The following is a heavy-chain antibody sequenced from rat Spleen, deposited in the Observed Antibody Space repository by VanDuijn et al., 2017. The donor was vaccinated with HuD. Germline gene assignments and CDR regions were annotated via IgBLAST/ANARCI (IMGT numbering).Heavy chain of an antibody. CDR2: ISYEGSGT. Sequence: EVQLVESGGGLVQPGRSLKLSCAASGFNFSDYYIAWVRQAPKKGLEWVASISYEGSGTYYGDSVKGRFTISRDNAKSTLYLQMNSLRSEDTATYYCTRRGHTMGLTSRYFDYWGQGVMVTVSS. J-gene: IGHJ2*01. CDR1: GFNFSDYY. CDR3: TRRGHTMGLTSRYFDY. D-gene: IGHD1-9*01. V-gene: IGHV5-22*01.